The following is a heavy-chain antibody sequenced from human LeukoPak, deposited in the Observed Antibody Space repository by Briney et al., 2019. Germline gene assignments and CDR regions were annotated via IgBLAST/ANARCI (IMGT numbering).Heavy chain of an antibody. CDR3: AVLLYRHDPWFDS. V-gene: IGHV4-39*01. Sequence: SETLSLTCTVSGASISNNSFYWGWLRQPPGQGLEWIGTIYYNGDAFYNPALKSRVTKSVDTSASQCSLKLPSVTAADTAVYYCAVLLYRHDPWFDSWGRGTLVSVSS. CDR1: GASISNNSFY. J-gene: IGHJ5*01. D-gene: IGHD3-16*02. CDR2: IYYNGDA.